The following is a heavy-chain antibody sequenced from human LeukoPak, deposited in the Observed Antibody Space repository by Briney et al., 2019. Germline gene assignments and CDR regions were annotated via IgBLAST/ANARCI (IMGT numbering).Heavy chain of an antibody. CDR2: ISAYNGNT. CDR3: ASGTIEYYFDY. D-gene: IGHD3-3*01. J-gene: IGHJ4*02. V-gene: IGHV1-18*01. CDR1: GYTFTSYA. Sequence: ASVKVSCKASGYTFTSYAMNWVRQAPGQGLEWMGWISAYNGNTNYAQKLQGRVTMTTDTSTSTAYMELRSLRSDDTAVYYCASGTIEYYFDYWGQGTLVTVSS.